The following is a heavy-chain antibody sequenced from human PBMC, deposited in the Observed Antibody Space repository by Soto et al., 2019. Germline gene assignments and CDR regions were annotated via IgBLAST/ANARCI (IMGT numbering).Heavy chain of an antibody. D-gene: IGHD1-26*01. CDR1: GFTFSSYS. CDR3: ARDQLVFRTSFDY. J-gene: IGHJ4*02. CDR2: ISSSSSTI. Sequence: EVQLVESGGGLVQPGGSLRLSCAASGFTFSSYSMNWVRQAPGKGLEWVSYISSSSSTIYYADSVKGRFTISRDNAKNSLYLQMNSLGAEDTAVYYCARDQLVFRTSFDYWGQGTLVTVSS. V-gene: IGHV3-48*01.